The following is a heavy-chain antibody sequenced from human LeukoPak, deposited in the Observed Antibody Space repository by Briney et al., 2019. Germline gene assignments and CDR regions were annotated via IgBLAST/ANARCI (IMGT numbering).Heavy chain of an antibody. D-gene: IGHD2-15*01. V-gene: IGHV4-39*01. Sequence: SETLSLTCTVSGGSISSSSYYWGWIRQPPGKGLEWIGSIYYSATTYYNPSLKSRVSISVDTSKNQFSLKLSSVTAADTAVYYCARWAVVTANYFDYWGQGTLVTVSS. J-gene: IGHJ4*02. CDR1: GGSISSSSYY. CDR2: IYYSATT. CDR3: ARWAVVTANYFDY.